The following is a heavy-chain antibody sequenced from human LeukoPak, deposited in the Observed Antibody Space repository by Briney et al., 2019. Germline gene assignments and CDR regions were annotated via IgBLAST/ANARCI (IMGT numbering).Heavy chain of an antibody. V-gene: IGHV1-8*03. CDR1: GYTFTSYD. CDR2: MNPNSGNT. J-gene: IGHJ5*02. CDR3: ARLGEDYYDSSGLNP. D-gene: IGHD3-22*01. Sequence: ASVKVSCEASGYTFTSYDINWVRQATGQGLEWMGWMNPNSGNTGYAQKFQGRVTITRNTSISTAYMELSSLRSEDTAVYYCARLGEDYYDSSGLNPWGQGTLVTVSS.